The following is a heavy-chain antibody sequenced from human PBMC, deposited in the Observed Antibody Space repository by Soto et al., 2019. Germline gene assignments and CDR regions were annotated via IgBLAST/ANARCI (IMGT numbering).Heavy chain of an antibody. D-gene: IGHD2-15*01. J-gene: IGHJ6*02. CDR1: GFTFSSYS. V-gene: IGHV3-48*02. CDR3: ARDLKRGKGHIVVVVAAPYGMDV. Sequence: GGSLRLSCAASGFTFSSYSMNWVRQAPGKGLEWVSYISSSSSTTYYADSVKGRFTISRDNAKNSLYLQMNSLRDEDTAVYYCARDLKRGKGHIVVVVAAPYGMDVWGQGTTVTVSS. CDR2: ISSSSSTT.